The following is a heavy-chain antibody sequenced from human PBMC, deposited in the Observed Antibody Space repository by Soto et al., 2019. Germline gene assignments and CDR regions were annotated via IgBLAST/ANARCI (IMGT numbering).Heavy chain of an antibody. D-gene: IGHD3-22*01. Sequence: GGSLRLSCAASGFTFSSYAMHWVRQAPGKGLEWVAVISYDGSNKYYADSVKGRFTISRDNSKNTLYLQMNSLRAEDTAVYYCAREGYYYDSSGYYPFFDYWGQGTLVTVSS. CDR3: AREGYYYDSSGYYPFFDY. CDR1: GFTFSSYA. V-gene: IGHV3-30-3*01. J-gene: IGHJ4*02. CDR2: ISYDGSNK.